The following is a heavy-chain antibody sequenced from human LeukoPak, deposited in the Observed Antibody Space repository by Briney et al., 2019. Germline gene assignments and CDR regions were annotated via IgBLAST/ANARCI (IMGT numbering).Heavy chain of an antibody. CDR1: GITFSSYG. D-gene: IGHD1-26*01. V-gene: IGHV3-23*01. Sequence: PGGSLRLSCAASGITFSSYGMSWVRQAPGKGLEWVSGISGSGDTTYYADSAKGRFTISRDNSKKTLFLQMNSLRAEDTAIYYCATSGSYSYWGQGTLVTVSS. CDR3: ATSGSYSY. J-gene: IGHJ4*02. CDR2: ISGSGDTT.